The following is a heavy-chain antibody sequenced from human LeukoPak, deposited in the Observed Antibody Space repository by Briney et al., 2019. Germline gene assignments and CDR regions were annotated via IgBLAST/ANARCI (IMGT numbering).Heavy chain of an antibody. CDR1: GFTFTDYF. D-gene: IGHD3-22*01. CDR3: ARDRGWRTSGYYLYHFDY. CDR2: IKHNGGEK. V-gene: IGHV3-7*01. J-gene: IGHJ4*02. Sequence: TGGSPRLSCVASGFTFTDYFMSWVRQAPGKGLEWVASIKHNGGEKYYVDSVKGRFTISRDNAKNSLYLEMSSLRVEDTAVYYCARDRGWRTSGYYLYHFDYWGQGTLVTFAS.